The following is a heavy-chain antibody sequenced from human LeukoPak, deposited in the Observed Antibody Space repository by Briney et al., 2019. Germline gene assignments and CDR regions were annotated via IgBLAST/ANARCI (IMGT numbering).Heavy chain of an antibody. V-gene: IGHV4-39*01. CDR2: LYYSGST. CDR3: ARDMTYHFYGMDV. CDR1: GGSISSGTYY. Sequence: SETLSLTCTVSGGSISSGTYYWGWIRQPPGKGLEWIGSLYYSGSTYYSPSLKSRVTMSVDTSKNQFSLKLTSVTAADTAAYYCARDMTYHFYGMDVWGQGTTVTVSS. J-gene: IGHJ6*02.